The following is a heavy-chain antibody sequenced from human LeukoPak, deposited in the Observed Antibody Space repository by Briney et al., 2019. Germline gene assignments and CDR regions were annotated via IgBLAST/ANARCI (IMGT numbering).Heavy chain of an antibody. CDR2: INHSGST. CDR1: GGSFSGYY. Sequence: RPSETLSLTCAVYGGSFSGYYWSWIRQPPGKGLEWIGEINHSGSTNYNPSLKSRVTISVDTSKNQFSLKLSSVTAADTAVYYCASQLENWGYWGHGTLVTVSS. CDR3: ASQLENWGY. D-gene: IGHD6-13*01. J-gene: IGHJ4*01. V-gene: IGHV4-34*01.